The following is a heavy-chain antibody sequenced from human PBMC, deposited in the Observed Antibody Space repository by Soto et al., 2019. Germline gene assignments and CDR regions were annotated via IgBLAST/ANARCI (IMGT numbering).Heavy chain of an antibody. CDR1: GGTFTSYA. D-gene: IGHD2-21*02. CDR3: AKGGLCGGDCVSFFDS. CDR2: VIPLFGTA. V-gene: IGHV1-69*01. Sequence: QVQLVQSGAEVKKPGSSVKVSCKASGGTFTSYAISWVRRAPGQGLEWMGGVIPLFGTANYATNIQDRVTITTDASTSTAYMELSGLRSEDTAVYYCAKGGLCGGDCVSFFDSWGQGTLVTVFS. J-gene: IGHJ4*02.